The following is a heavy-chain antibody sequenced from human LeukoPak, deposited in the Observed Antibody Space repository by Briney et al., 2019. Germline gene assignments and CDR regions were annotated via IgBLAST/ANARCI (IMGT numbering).Heavy chain of an antibody. D-gene: IGHD6-19*01. V-gene: IGHV1-2*06. CDR3: ARGGVGLAVAGLFDY. Sequence: ASVKVSCKASGYTFTGYYMHWVRQAPGQGLEWMGRINPNSGGTNYAQKFQGRVTMTRDTTISTAYMDLSRLRSDATAVYYCARGGVGLAVAGLFDYWGQGTLVTVSS. CDR2: INPNSGGT. J-gene: IGHJ4*02. CDR1: GYTFTGYY.